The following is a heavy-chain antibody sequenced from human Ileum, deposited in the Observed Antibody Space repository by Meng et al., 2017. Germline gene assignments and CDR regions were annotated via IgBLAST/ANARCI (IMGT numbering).Heavy chain of an antibody. CDR3: ATSNDRDVYYLGY. Sequence: HVPLQESGPGLRKPSGTLSLTCAVSGAWWSWVRQSPGKGLEWIGEIFQSGRTNYNPSLKSRVTISIDKSKSQISLQLSAVTAADTAVYSCATSNDRDVYYLGYWGQGTLVTVSS. CDR2: IFQSGRT. CDR1: GAW. D-gene: IGHD3-22*01. J-gene: IGHJ4*02. V-gene: IGHV4-4*02.